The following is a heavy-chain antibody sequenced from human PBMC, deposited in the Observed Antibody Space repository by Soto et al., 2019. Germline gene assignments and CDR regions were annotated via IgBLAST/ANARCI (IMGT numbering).Heavy chain of an antibody. J-gene: IGHJ5*01. V-gene: IGHV3-23*03. Sequence: DGQLLESGGGLVQPGGSLTLSCAASRFTFSDFAMSWVRQSPGKGLEWVSFIGGANTDTYYAGSVKGRFSISRDNSKSTLYLQMDSLRDEDTAVYYCAKDAVPYNGKWDWFDSWGQGTLVTVSS. CDR2: IGGANTDT. CDR1: RFTFSDFA. CDR3: AKDAVPYNGKWDWFDS. D-gene: IGHD1-26*01.